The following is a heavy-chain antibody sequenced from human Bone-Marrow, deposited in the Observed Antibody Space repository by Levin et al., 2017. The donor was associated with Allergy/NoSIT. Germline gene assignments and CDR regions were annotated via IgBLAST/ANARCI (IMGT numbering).Heavy chain of an antibody. D-gene: IGHD1-1*01. CDR2: ISGDSGYT. Sequence: PGGSLRLSCAASGFMFSDYYMSWIRQAPGKGLQWISYISGDSGYTNYADSVMGRFSVSRDNANNSLYLQMNSLRVEDTAVYYCVRALNTRTTNDAFGVWGQGTVVTVSS. V-gene: IGHV3-11*06. CDR3: VRALNTRTTNDAFGV. J-gene: IGHJ3*01. CDR1: GFMFSDYY.